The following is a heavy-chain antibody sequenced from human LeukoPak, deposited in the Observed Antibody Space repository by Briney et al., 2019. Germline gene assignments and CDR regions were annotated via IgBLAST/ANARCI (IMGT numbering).Heavy chain of an antibody. V-gene: IGHV4-34*01. CDR1: GGSFSGYY. J-gene: IGHJ4*02. CDR2: INHGEST. Sequence: SETLSLTCAVYGGSFSGYYWSWIRQPPGKGLEWIGEINHGESTNYNPSLKSRVTISVDTSKNQFSLKLSSVTAADTAVYYCARVRPSIAVAGTLKYYFDYWGQGTLVTVSS. CDR3: ARVRPSIAVAGTLKYYFDY. D-gene: IGHD6-19*01.